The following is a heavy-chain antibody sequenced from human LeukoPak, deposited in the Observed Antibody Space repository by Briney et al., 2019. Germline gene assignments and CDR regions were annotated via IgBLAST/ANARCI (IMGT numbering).Heavy chain of an antibody. CDR2: IYYSGST. D-gene: IGHD3-10*01. CDR3: ARGPFDPMVRGTIYFDY. J-gene: IGHJ4*02. V-gene: IGHV4-39*01. Sequence: LETLSLTCTVSGGSISSSSYYWGWIRQPPGKGLEWIGSIYYSGSTYYNPSLKSRVTISVDTSKNQFSLKLSSVTAADTALYYCARGPFDPMVRGTIYFDYWGQGTLVAVSS. CDR1: GGSISSSSYY.